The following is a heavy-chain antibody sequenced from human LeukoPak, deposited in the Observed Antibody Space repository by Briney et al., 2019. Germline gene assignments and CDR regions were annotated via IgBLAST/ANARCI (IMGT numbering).Heavy chain of an antibody. J-gene: IGHJ4*02. CDR2: IYYSGTT. D-gene: IGHD1-26*01. V-gene: IGHV4-39*07. CDR3: AREVGATRAIDY. CDR1: GGSISSHDYY. Sequence: SETLSLTCTVSGGSISSHDYYWGWFRQPPGKGLEWIGSIYYSGTTHYSPSLKSRVTISVDTSRNQFSLKLSSVTAADTAVYYCAREVGATRAIDYWGQGTLVTVSS.